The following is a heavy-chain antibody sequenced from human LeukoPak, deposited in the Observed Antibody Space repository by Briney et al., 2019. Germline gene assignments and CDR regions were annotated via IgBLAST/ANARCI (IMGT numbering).Heavy chain of an antibody. Sequence: GGSLRLSCTASGVSLSNYAMHWVRRPPGRGLEWVAVISFDETNKYYGDSVEGRFSVSRDNSKNTLYLQMNSLRPDDTAMYYCATDYGDYEPIDYWGQGTLVTVSS. V-gene: IGHV3-30*04. CDR3: ATDYGDYEPIDY. J-gene: IGHJ4*02. CDR2: ISFDETNK. CDR1: GVSLSNYA. D-gene: IGHD4-17*01.